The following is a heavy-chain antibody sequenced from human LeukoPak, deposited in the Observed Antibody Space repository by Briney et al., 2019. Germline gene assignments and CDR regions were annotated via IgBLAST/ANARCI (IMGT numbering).Heavy chain of an antibody. J-gene: IGHJ3*02. V-gene: IGHV3-73*01. CDR1: GFTFSGSA. CDR3: TSFSGYCSSTSCPIGAFDI. Sequence: PGGSLRPSCAASGFTFSGSAMHWVRQASGKGLEWVGCIRSKANSYATAYAASVKGRFTISRDDSKNTAYLQMNSLKTEDTAVYYCTSFSGYCSSTSCPIGAFDIWGQGTMVTVSS. D-gene: IGHD2-2*01. CDR2: IRSKANSYAT.